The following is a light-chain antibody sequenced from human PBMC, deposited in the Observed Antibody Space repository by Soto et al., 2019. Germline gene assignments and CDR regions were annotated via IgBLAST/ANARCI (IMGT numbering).Light chain of an antibody. CDR3: QHYKDYSWT. CDR1: QRISRW. CDR2: TTT. V-gene: IGKV1-5*03. Sequence: DIHLTQSPSTLSASVGDRITITCRASQRISRWLARYQQKPGKAPKLLIYTTTSLESGVPSRFSGSGSGTEFTLTISRRQPDDFATYFCQHYKDYSWTFGQGTKVEIK. J-gene: IGKJ1*01.